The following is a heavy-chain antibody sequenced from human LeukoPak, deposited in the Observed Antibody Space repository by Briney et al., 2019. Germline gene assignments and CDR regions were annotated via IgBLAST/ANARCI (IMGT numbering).Heavy chain of an antibody. CDR2: ISAYNGNT. J-gene: IGHJ6*02. CDR3: ARDGPGTLLWFGELEGYYGMDV. CDR1: GYAFTSYG. V-gene: IGHV1-18*01. D-gene: IGHD3-10*01. Sequence: GASVKVSCKASGYAFTSYGISWVRQAPGQGLEWMGWISAYNGNTNYAQKLQGRVTMTTGTSTSTAYMELRSLRSDDTAVYYCARDGPGTLLWFGELEGYYGMDVWGQGTTVTVSS.